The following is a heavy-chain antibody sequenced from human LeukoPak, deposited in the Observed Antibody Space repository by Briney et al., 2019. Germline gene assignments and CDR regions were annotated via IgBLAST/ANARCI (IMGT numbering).Heavy chain of an antibody. V-gene: IGHV3-21*01. CDR1: GFTFSSYS. CDR3: ARDPEGGVVVLYYYYMDV. CDR2: ISSSSSYI. J-gene: IGHJ6*03. Sequence: GGSLRLSCAASGFTFSSYSMNWVRQAPGKGLQWVSSISSSSSYIYYADSVKGRFTISRDNAKNSLYLQMNSLRAEDTAVYYCARDPEGGVVVLYYYYMDVWGKGTTVTVSS. D-gene: IGHD2-15*01.